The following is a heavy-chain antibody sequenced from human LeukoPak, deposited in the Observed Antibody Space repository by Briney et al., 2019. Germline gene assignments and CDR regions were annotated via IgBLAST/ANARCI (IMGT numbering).Heavy chain of an antibody. D-gene: IGHD2-21*02. J-gene: IGHJ4*02. Sequence: GGSLRLSCAASGFTFSTYAMSWVRQAPGKGLEWVSHFGGSGGTIYYADSVRGRFTISRDNSKNTLYLQMNSPRAEDTAVYYCAKSDCGGDCHLLDYWGQGTLVTVSS. CDR2: FGGSGGTI. CDR1: GFTFSTYA. V-gene: IGHV3-23*01. CDR3: AKSDCGGDCHLLDY.